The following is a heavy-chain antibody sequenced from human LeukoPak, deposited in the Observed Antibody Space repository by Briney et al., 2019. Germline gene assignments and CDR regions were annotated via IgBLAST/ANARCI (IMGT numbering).Heavy chain of an antibody. Sequence: GGSLRLSCAASGFTFSSYSMNWVHQAPGKGLEWVSSISSSSSYIYYADSVKGRFTISRDNAKNSLYLQMNSLRAEDTAVYYCASSTHSGSYRSEYFQHWGQGTLVTVSS. CDR1: GFTFSSYS. V-gene: IGHV3-21*01. CDR3: ASSTHSGSYRSEYFQH. CDR2: ISSSSSYI. D-gene: IGHD1-26*01. J-gene: IGHJ1*01.